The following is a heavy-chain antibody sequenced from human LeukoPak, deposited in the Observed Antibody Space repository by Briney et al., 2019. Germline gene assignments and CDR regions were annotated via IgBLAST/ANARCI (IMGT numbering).Heavy chain of an antibody. J-gene: IGHJ6*02. V-gene: IGHV3-21*01. CDR3: ARDADSSSWSMYYYYGMDV. CDR1: GFTFSSYS. Sequence: GGSLRLSCAASGFTFSSYSMNWVRQAPGKGLEWVSSISSSSSYIYYADSVKGRFTISRDYAKNSLYLQMNSLRAEDTAVYYCARDADSSSWSMYYYYGMDVWGQGTTVTVSS. D-gene: IGHD6-13*01. CDR2: ISSSSSYI.